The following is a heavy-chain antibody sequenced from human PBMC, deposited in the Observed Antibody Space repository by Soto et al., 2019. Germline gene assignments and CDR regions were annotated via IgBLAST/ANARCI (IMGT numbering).Heavy chain of an antibody. CDR1: GGSISSYY. J-gene: IGHJ4*02. CDR3: ARLYYDFWSGYPYFDY. Sequence: QVQLQESGPGLVKPSETLSLTCTVSGGSISSYYWSWIRQPAGKGLEWIGRIYTSGSTNYNPSLKSLVTMSVDTSKNQFSLKLSSVTAADTAVYYCARLYYDFWSGYPYFDYWGQGTLVTVSS. V-gene: IGHV4-4*07. CDR2: IYTSGST. D-gene: IGHD3-3*01.